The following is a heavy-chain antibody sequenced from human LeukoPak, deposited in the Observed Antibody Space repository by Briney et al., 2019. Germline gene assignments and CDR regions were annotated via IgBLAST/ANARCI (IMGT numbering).Heavy chain of an antibody. Sequence: GGSLRLSCAASGFTFTSYSMNWVRQAPGKGLEWVSTISGGGGSTYYADSVKGRFTISRDNSKNTLYLQVNSLRAEDTAVYYCAKDQEGATYYWGQGTLVTVSS. V-gene: IGHV3-23*01. CDR3: AKDQEGATYY. D-gene: IGHD1-26*01. J-gene: IGHJ4*02. CDR2: ISGGGGST. CDR1: GFTFTSYS.